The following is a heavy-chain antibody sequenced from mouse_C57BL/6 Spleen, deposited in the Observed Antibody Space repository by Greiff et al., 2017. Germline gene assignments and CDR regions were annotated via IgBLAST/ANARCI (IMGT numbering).Heavy chain of an antibody. D-gene: IGHD1-1*01. CDR2: INPSTGGT. CDR3: AITTVVAEPYYFDY. CDR1: GYSFTGYY. V-gene: IGHV1-42*01. Sequence: VQLKESGPELVKPGASVKISCKASGYSFTGYYMNWVKQSPEKSLEWIGEINPSTGGTTYNQKFKAKATLTVDKSSSTAYMQLKSLTSEDSAVYYCAITTVVAEPYYFDYWGQGTTLTVSS. J-gene: IGHJ2*01.